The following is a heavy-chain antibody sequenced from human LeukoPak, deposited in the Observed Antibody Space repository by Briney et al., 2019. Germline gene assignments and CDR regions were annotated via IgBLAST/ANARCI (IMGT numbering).Heavy chain of an antibody. Sequence: SETLSLTCTVSGGSISSYYWSWIRQPPGKGLEWIGYIYYSGSTNYNPSLKSRVTISVDTSKNQFSLKLSSVTAADTAVYYCARGRDSSADFDYWGQGTLVTVSS. CDR2: IYYSGST. D-gene: IGHD3-22*01. J-gene: IGHJ4*02. V-gene: IGHV4-59*01. CDR3: ARGRDSSADFDY. CDR1: GGSISSYY.